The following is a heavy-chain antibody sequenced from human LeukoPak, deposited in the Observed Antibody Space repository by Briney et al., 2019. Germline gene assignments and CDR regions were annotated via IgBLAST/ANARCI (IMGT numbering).Heavy chain of an antibody. CDR1: GFTFSSYW. V-gene: IGHV3-7*01. Sequence: PGGSLRLSCAASGFTFSSYWMSWVRRAPGKGLEWVANIKQDGSDKYYVDSVKGRFTISRDNAKNSLYLQMNSLRAEDTAVYYCARDRTYYDSSGIYYNWFDPWGQGTLVTVSS. CDR3: ARDRTYYDSSGIYYNWFDP. J-gene: IGHJ5*02. D-gene: IGHD3-22*01. CDR2: IKQDGSDK.